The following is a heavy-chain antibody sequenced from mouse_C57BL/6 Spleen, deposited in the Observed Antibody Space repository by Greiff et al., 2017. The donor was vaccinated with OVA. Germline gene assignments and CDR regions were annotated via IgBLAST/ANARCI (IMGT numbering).Heavy chain of an antibody. CDR3: ARRCNYVHWAMDY. CDR2: INPGSGGT. J-gene: IGHJ4*01. D-gene: IGHD2-1*01. CDR1: GYAFTNYL. V-gene: IGHV1-54*01. Sequence: QVQLQQSGAELVRPGTSVKVSCKASGYAFTNYLIEWVQQRPGQGLEWIGVINPGSGGTNYNEKFTGKATLTADKSSSTAYMQLSSRTSEDSAADYDARRCNYVHWAMDYWGQGTSVTVSS.